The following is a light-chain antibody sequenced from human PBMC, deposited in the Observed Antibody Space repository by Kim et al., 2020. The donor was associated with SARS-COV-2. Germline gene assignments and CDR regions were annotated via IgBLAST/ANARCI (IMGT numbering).Light chain of an antibody. J-gene: IGKJ1*01. CDR3: QQYGSSPWT. CDR1: QSISSSY. V-gene: IGKV3-20*01. CDR2: AAS. Sequence: SPGERATLSCRASQSISSSYLAWYQQKPGQAPRLLIDAASSRATGIPDRFSGSGSGTDFTLTISRLEPEDFAVYYCQQYGSSPWTFGQGTKVDIK.